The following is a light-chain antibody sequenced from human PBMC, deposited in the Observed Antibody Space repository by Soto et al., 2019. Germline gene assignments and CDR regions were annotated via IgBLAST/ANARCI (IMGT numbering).Light chain of an antibody. Sequence: EIVLTRSPGTLSLSPGERATLSCRASQTISNTFLAWYQQRPGQAPRLLIYGASGRAAGIPDRFSGSGSGTDFTLTVSRLEPEDFAVYYCQQYEDLPQTFGQGTKVDIK. CDR1: QTISNTF. CDR3: QQYEDLPQT. V-gene: IGKV3-20*01. CDR2: GAS. J-gene: IGKJ1*01.